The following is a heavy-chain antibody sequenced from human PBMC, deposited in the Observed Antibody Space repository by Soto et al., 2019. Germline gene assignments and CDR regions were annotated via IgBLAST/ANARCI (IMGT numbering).Heavy chain of an antibody. J-gene: IGHJ6*02. CDR3: AKDTIISGSYYVGGMDV. V-gene: IGHV3-9*01. Sequence: SLRLSCAASGFTFDDYAMHWVRQAPGKGLEWVSGISWNSGSIGYADSVKGRFTISRDNAKNSLYLQMNSLRAEDTALYYCAKDTIISGSYYVGGMDVWGQGTTVIVSS. D-gene: IGHD1-26*01. CDR2: ISWNSGSI. CDR1: GFTFDDYA.